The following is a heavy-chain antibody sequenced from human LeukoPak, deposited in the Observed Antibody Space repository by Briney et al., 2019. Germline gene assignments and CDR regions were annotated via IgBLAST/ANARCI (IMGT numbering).Heavy chain of an antibody. CDR3: ARGPYGQLLVRIRYYYYGMDV. CDR2: INHSGST. Sequence: SETLSLTCAVYGGSFSGYYWSWIRQPPGKGLEWIGEINHSGSTNYNPSLKSRVTISVDTSKNQFSLKLSSVTAADTAVYYCARGPYGQLLVRIRYYYYGMDVWGQGTTVTVSS. D-gene: IGHD6-13*01. V-gene: IGHV4-34*01. J-gene: IGHJ6*02. CDR1: GGSFSGYY.